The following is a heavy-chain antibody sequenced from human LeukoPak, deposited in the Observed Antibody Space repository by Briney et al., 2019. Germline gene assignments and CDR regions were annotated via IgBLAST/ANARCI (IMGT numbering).Heavy chain of an antibody. CDR2: IYHSGST. V-gene: IGHV4-38-2*02. Sequence: PSETLSLTCTVSGYSISSGYYWGWIRQPPGKGLEWIGSIYHSGSTNYNPSLKSRVTISVDTSKNQFSLKLSSVTAADTAVYYCARFRRRFGEFRFDPWGQGTLVTVSS. CDR1: GYSISSGYY. J-gene: IGHJ5*02. CDR3: ARFRRRFGEFRFDP. D-gene: IGHD3-10*01.